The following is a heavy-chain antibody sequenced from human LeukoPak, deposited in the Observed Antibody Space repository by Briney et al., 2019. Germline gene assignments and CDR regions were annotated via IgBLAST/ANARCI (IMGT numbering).Heavy chain of an antibody. CDR2: VNPSGGST. V-gene: IGHV1-46*01. D-gene: IGHD1-26*01. CDR1: GYTFTSYY. Sequence: ASVKVSCKASGYTFTSYYMHWVRQAPGQGLEWMGIVNPSGGSTSYAQKFQSRVTMTRDTSTSTVYMELSSLRSEDTAVYYCARDGTRGRCAFDIWGQGTMVTVSS. J-gene: IGHJ3*02. CDR3: ARDGTRGRCAFDI.